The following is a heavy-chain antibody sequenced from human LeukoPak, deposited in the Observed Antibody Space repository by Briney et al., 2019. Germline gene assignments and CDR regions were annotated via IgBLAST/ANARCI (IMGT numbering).Heavy chain of an antibody. J-gene: IGHJ3*02. D-gene: IGHD3-10*01. V-gene: IGHV3-33*01. CDR2: IWFDGSNK. CDR3: ARGGGDDAFDI. CDR1: GFTFSNYG. Sequence: GGSLRLSCAASGFTFSNYGMHWVRQAPGKGLEWVAVIWFDGSNKYYADSVKGRFTISRDNSKSTLYLQLNSLRAEDTAVYYCARGGGDDAFDIWGQGTMVTVSS.